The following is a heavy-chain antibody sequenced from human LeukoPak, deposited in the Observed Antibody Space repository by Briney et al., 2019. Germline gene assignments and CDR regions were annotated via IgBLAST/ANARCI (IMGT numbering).Heavy chain of an antibody. CDR2: IIPIFGTA. Sequence: ASVKVSCKASGGTFSSYAISWVRQAPGQGLEWMGGIIPIFGTANYAQKFQGRVTITADVSTSTAYMELSSLRSEDTAVYYCARDGGPLGYCSSTSCYNYWFDPWGQGTLVTVSS. CDR3: ARDGGPLGYCSSTSCYNYWFDP. CDR1: GGTFSSYA. J-gene: IGHJ5*02. D-gene: IGHD2-2*02. V-gene: IGHV1-69*13.